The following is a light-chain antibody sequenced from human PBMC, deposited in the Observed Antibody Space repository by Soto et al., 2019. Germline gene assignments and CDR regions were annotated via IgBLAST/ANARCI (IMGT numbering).Light chain of an antibody. CDR1: SSNIGSNT. J-gene: IGLJ2*01. V-gene: IGLV1-44*01. CDR3: AAWDDSLNGVV. Sequence: QLVLTQPPSASGTPGQRVTISCSGSSSNIGSNTVNWYQQLPGTAPKLLIYSNNQPPSGVPDRFSGSKSGTSASLAISGLQSEDEADYYCAAWDDSLNGVVFGGGTQLTVL. CDR2: SNN.